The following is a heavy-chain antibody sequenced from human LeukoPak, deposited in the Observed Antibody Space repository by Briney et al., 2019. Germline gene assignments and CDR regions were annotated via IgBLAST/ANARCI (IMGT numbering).Heavy chain of an antibody. D-gene: IGHD6-13*01. CDR3: AKGSWYSRKPFDY. V-gene: IGHV3-23*01. J-gene: IGHJ4*02. Sequence: PGGTLRLSCAASGFTFSSFAMTWVRQAPGKGLEWVSSISTSGGTTYYADSVKGRFTISRDNSKNTLYLQMNSLRAEDTAVYYCAKGSWYSRKPFDYWGQGTLVTVSS. CDR1: GFTFSSFA. CDR2: ISTSGGTT.